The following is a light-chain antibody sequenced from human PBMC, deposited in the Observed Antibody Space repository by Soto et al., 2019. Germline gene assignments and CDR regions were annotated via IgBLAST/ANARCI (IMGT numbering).Light chain of an antibody. CDR1: QGVGST. V-gene: IGKV3-20*01. Sequence: EIVMTQSPATLSVSPGERATLSCRASQGVGSTLAWYQQEPGQAPRLLIYGASSRATGIPDRFSGSGSGTDFTLTISRLEPEDFAVYYCQQYGSSPRGITFGQGTRLEIK. CDR2: GAS. J-gene: IGKJ5*01. CDR3: QQYGSSPRGIT.